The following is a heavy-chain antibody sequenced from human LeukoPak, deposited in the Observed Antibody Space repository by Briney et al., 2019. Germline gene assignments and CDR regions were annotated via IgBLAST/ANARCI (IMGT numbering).Heavy chain of an antibody. V-gene: IGHV3-48*01. Sequence: GGSLRLSCAASGFTFSTYSMNWVRQAPGKGLESVSQISASETSIKYADSVRGRFTISRDNVKNSVYLQMNSLRAEDTAIYYCVRDNLENQWLERSYWGQGTLVTVSS. CDR2: ISASETSI. J-gene: IGHJ4*02. CDR3: VRDNLENQWLERSY. CDR1: GFTFSTYS. D-gene: IGHD6-19*01.